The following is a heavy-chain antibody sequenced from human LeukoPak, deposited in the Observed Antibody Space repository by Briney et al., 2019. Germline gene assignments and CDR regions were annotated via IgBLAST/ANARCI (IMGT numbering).Heavy chain of an antibody. CDR3: ARGSVVVVAATVFDY. D-gene: IGHD2-15*01. Sequence: SETLSLTYAVYGGSFSGYYWSWIRQPPGKGLEWIGEINHSGSTNYNPPLKSRVTISVDTSKNQFSLKLSSVTAADTAVYYCARGSVVVVAATVFDYWGQGTLVTVSS. CDR2: INHSGST. V-gene: IGHV4-34*01. J-gene: IGHJ4*02. CDR1: GGSFSGYY.